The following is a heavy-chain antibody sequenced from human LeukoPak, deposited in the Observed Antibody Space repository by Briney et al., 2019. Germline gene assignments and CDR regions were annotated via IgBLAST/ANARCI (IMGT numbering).Heavy chain of an antibody. D-gene: IGHD1-26*01. CDR1: DGSINSYY. CDR2: IYYNGNT. J-gene: IGHJ6*02. Sequence: SETLSLTCSVSDGSINSYYWNWIRRPPGKGLEWIGYIYYNGNTNYSPSLKSRVTMSVDTSKNLFSLKVSSVTAADTAVYYCARGRSNHYGMDVWGQGTTVTVSS. CDR3: ARGRSNHYGMDV. V-gene: IGHV4-59*01.